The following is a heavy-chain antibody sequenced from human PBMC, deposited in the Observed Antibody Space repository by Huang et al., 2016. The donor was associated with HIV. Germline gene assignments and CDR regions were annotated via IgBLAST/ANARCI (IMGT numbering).Heavy chain of an antibody. V-gene: IGHV1-3*01. J-gene: IGHJ4*02. CDR3: ARRSYDILTGYYQFDY. CDR2: INAGNGNT. CDR1: GYIFISYA. D-gene: IGHD3-9*01. Sequence: QVQLVQSGAEVKKPGASVKVSCKASGYIFISYAMHWVRQATGKRLEWMGWINAGNGNTKYSQKFQGRVTITRETSASTVYMELSSLRSEDTAVYYCARRSYDILTGYYQFDYWGQGTLVTVSS.